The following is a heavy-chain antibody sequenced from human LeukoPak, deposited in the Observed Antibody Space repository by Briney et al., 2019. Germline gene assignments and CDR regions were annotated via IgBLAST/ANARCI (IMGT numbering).Heavy chain of an antibody. CDR2: IYYSGST. V-gene: IGHV4-39*01. J-gene: IGHJ4*02. Sequence: PSQTLSLTCTVSGGSISSSSYYWGWIRQPPGKGLEWIGSIYYSGSTYYNPSLKSRVTISVDTSKNQFSLKLSSVTAADTAVYYCARQMQRVINFDYWGQGTLVTVSS. CDR1: GGSISSSSYY. CDR3: ARQMQRVINFDY. D-gene: IGHD6-25*01.